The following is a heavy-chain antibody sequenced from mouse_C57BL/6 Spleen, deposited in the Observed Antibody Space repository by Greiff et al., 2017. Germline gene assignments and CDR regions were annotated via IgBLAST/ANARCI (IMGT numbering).Heavy chain of an antibody. CDR3: ARSTVYFSNWFAY. V-gene: IGHV1-72*01. J-gene: IGHJ3*01. Sequence: QVQLQQPGAELVKPGASVKLSCKASGYTFTSYWMHWVKQRPGRGLEWIGGIDPNSGGTKYNEKFKSKATLAVAKPSSTADMQLSSLTSEDYAVYYCARSTVYFSNWFAYWGQGTLVTVSA. D-gene: IGHD2-5*01. CDR2: IDPNSGGT. CDR1: GYTFTSYW.